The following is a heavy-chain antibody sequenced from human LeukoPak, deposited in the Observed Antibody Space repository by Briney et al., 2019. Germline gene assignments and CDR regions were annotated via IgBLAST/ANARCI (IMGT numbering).Heavy chain of an antibody. CDR3: ARVPLGEFKGFDP. CDR1: GFTFGSYW. Sequence: GGSLRLSCAASGFTFGSYWMHWVRQVPGKGLVWVSRINTDGNSTRYADSVKGRFTISRDNAKNTLYLQMNSLRAEDTAVYYCARVPLGEFKGFDPWGQGTLVTVSS. J-gene: IGHJ5*02. D-gene: IGHD3-10*01. V-gene: IGHV3-74*01. CDR2: INTDGNST.